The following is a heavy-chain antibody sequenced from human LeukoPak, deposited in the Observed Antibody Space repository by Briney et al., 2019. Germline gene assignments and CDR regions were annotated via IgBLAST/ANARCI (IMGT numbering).Heavy chain of an antibody. D-gene: IGHD3-9*01. Sequence: GGSLRLSCADSGFTFSDYDMHWVRQAPGKGLVWVSRINSDGSGTSYADSVKGRFTISRDNAKNTLYLQMNSLRAEDTAVYYCARDDKPYYDILTGYYLGYYYYGMDVWGQGTTVTVSS. CDR1: GFTFSDYD. CDR3: ARDDKPYYDILTGYYLGYYYYGMDV. V-gene: IGHV3-74*01. J-gene: IGHJ6*02. CDR2: INSDGSGT.